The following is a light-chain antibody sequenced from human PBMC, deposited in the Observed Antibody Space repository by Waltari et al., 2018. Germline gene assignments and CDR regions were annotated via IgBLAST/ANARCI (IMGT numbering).Light chain of an antibody. CDR2: DVG. Sequence: QSALTQPASVSGSPGQSITISCTGHSTDVGAYNFVSWYQQHPGKVPKLILYDVGNRPSGISHRFSASKSGNTASLTISGLQEEDEGEYYCSSYTTSTTLLFGTGTRLTVL. J-gene: IGLJ1*01. CDR1: STDVGAYNF. CDR3: SSYTTSTTLL. V-gene: IGLV2-14*01.